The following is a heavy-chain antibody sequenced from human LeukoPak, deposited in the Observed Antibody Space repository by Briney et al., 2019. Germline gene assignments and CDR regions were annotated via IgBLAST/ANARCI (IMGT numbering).Heavy chain of an antibody. CDR2: IRYDGSNK. CDR1: GFTFSSYG. J-gene: IGHJ3*02. V-gene: IGHV3-30*02. D-gene: IGHD5-18*01. Sequence: GGSLRLSCAASGFTFSSYGMHWVRQAPGKGLEWVAFIRYDGSNKYYADSVKGRFTISRDNSKNTLYLQMNSLRAEDTAVYYCAKDNIDTAMVTGAFDIWGQGTMVTVSS. CDR3: AKDNIDTAMVTGAFDI.